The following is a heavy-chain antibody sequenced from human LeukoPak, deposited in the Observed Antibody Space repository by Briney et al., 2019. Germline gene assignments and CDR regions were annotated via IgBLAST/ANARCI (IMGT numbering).Heavy chain of an antibody. J-gene: IGHJ5*02. D-gene: IGHD5-12*01. CDR2: VYHSGST. CDR3: ARGGGYMVDH. Sequence: SETLSLTCAVSGFSVTSENWWNWVRQPPGKGLEWIAEVYHSGSTNYNPSLKSRVTISLDKSKNQVSLILNFVTAADTAVYYCARGGGYMVDHWGQGTLVIVSS. CDR1: GFSVTSENW. V-gene: IGHV4-4*02.